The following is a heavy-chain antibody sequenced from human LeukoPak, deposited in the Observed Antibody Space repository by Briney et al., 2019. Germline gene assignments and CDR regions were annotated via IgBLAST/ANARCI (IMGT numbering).Heavy chain of an antibody. CDR3: VRDVSDENDSASRMHLDS. V-gene: IGHV3-7*01. CDR2: IRKDGRER. D-gene: IGHD2-15*01. CDR1: GFTFSNYM. J-gene: IGHJ4*02. Sequence: GGSLRLSCAASGFTFSNYMMTWVPQAPGKGLEWVANIRKDGRERHYVDSVKGRFAISRDNARNSLFLQMNSLRAEDSAVYYCVRDVSDENDSASRMHLDSWGQGTLVSVSS.